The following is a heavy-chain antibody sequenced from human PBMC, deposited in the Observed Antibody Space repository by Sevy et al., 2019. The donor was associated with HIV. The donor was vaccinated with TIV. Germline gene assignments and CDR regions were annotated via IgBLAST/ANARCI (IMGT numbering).Heavy chain of an antibody. J-gene: IGHJ4*02. V-gene: IGHV3-23*01. CDR2: ISGSGGST. Sequence: GGSLRLSCAASGFTFSSYAMSWVRQAPGKGLEWVSAISGSGGSTYYAYSVKGRFTISRDNSKNTLYLQMNSLRAEDTAVYYCAKGRWFGELLSLDWGQGTLVTVSS. D-gene: IGHD3-10*01. CDR3: AKGRWFGELLSLD. CDR1: GFTFSSYA.